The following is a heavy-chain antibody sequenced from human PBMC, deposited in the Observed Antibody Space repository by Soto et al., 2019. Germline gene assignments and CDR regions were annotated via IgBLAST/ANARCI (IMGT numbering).Heavy chain of an antibody. Sequence: SVKVSCKASGFTFTSSAVQWVRQARGQRLEWIGWIVVGSGNTNYAQKFQERVTITRDMSTSAAYMELSSLRSEDTAVYYCAALRESNYYYYYGMDVWGQGTTVTVSS. CDR2: IVVGSGNT. CDR1: GFTFTSSA. CDR3: AALRESNYYYYYGMDV. J-gene: IGHJ6*02. D-gene: IGHD1-26*01. V-gene: IGHV1-58*01.